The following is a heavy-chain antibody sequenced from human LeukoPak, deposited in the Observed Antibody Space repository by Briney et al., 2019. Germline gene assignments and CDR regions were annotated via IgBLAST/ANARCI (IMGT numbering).Heavy chain of an antibody. Sequence: WGSLRLSCAASGFTFSSYWMSWVRQAPGKGLEWVANIKQDGSEKYYVDSVKGRFTISRDNAKNSLYLQMNSLRAEDTAVYYCARFPSAPYGDYFDYWGQGTLVTVSS. CDR2: IKQDGSEK. CDR1: GFTFSSYW. CDR3: ARFPSAPYGDYFDY. J-gene: IGHJ4*02. V-gene: IGHV3-7*01. D-gene: IGHD4-17*01.